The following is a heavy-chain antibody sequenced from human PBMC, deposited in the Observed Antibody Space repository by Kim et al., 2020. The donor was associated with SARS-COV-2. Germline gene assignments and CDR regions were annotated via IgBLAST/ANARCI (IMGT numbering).Heavy chain of an antibody. CDR1: GITFSSYG. V-gene: IGHV3-30*18. CDR3: AKGTVVASAGSVYF. J-gene: IGHJ1*01. CDR2: ISYDGSNK. Sequence: GGSLRLSCAASGITFSSYGMNWVRQSPGKGLEWVAVISYDGSNKYYADSVKGRFTISRDNSKNTLYLQMNSLRPEDTALYYCAKGTVVASAGSVYF. D-gene: IGHD6-13*01.